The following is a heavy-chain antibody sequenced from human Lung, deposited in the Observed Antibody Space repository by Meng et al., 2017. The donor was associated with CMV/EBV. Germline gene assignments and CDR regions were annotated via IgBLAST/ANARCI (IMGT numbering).Heavy chain of an antibody. J-gene: IGHJ6*02. CDR3: ARDSRDDYGSRRPRAYYALDV. V-gene: IGHV1-69*05. CDR2: VIPIMNAV. Sequence: SVXVSXKVSGGTFNRYAINWVRQAPGQGLEWMGGVIPIMNAVNYAQKFQGRVTIITDESTSTAYMEVTSLRFDDTAVYYCARDSRDDYGSRRPRAYYALDVWGQGXTVTVSS. D-gene: IGHD3-10*01. CDR1: GGTFNRYA.